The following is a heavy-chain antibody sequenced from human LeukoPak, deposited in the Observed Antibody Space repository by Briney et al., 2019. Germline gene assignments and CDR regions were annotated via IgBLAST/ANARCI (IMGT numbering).Heavy chain of an antibody. J-gene: IGHJ5*02. CDR2: IKEDGSEK. V-gene: IGHV3-7*05. D-gene: IGHD5-24*01. Sequence: PGGSLRLSCAASRFAFSTYWISWVRQAPGKGLEWVANIKEDGSEKYYVDSVKGRFTIYRDNAKNSLYLQMNRLRAEDTAVYYCARVKVEMATIGWLDPWGQGTLVTVSS. CDR3: ARVKVEMATIGWLDP. CDR1: RFAFSTYW.